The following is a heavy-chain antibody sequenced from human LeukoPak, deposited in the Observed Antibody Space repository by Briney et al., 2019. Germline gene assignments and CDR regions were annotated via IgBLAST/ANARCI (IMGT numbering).Heavy chain of an antibody. J-gene: IGHJ4*02. CDR3: ARGGHSYSLDY. CDR1: GYSFTNYW. Sequence: GESQKTSCKGSGYSFTNYWIGLVRPMPGKGLGWVGIIYPGDSETIYSPSFQGQVTISADKSISTAYLQWSSLKASGAAMYYCARGGHSYSLDYWGQGTLVTVSS. CDR2: IYPGDSET. V-gene: IGHV5-51*01. D-gene: IGHD5-18*01.